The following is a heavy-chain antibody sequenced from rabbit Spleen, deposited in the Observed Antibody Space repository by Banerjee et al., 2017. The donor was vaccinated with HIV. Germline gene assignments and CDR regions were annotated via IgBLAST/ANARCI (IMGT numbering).Heavy chain of an antibody. D-gene: IGHD8-1*01. V-gene: IGHV1S40*01. J-gene: IGHJ6*01. Sequence: QSLEESGGDLVKPGASLTLTCTASGFSFNSDYDMCWVRQAPGKGLEWVACAYAGSSGSTYSATWAKGRFTISKTSSTTVTLQMTSLTAADTATYFCARDAGTSFSTYGMDLWGQGTLVTVS. CDR2: AYAGSSGST. CDR1: GFSFNSDYD. CDR3: ARDAGTSFSTYGMDL.